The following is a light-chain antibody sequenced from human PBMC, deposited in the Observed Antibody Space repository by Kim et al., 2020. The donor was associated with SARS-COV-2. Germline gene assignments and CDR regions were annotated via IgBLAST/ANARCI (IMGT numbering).Light chain of an antibody. V-gene: IGLV3-1*01. Sequence: SYELTQPPSVSVSPGQTASITCSGDKLGDKYACWYQQKPGQSPVLVIYQDSKRPSGIPERFSGSNSGNTATLTISGTQAKDEADYYCQAWDSRPHVFGTG. CDR2: QDS. J-gene: IGLJ1*01. CDR3: QAWDSRPHV. CDR1: KLGDKY.